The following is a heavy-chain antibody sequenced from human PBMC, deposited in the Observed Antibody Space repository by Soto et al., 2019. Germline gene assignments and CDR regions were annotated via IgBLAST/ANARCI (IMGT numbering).Heavy chain of an antibody. Sequence: QVRLVESGGGVVQPGRSLRLSCTASGFSFSSYAMYWFRQPPGKGLEWVAVISHDGINKHYADSVKGRVTVSRDNSNHSLELQLNRLRGEATAMYYCARDMYSSDYFVKGFEPWGQGTLVTGSS. D-gene: IGHD6-19*01. CDR3: ARDMYSSDYFVKGFEP. J-gene: IGHJ5*02. CDR2: ISHDGINK. V-gene: IGHV3-30-3*01. CDR1: GFSFSSYA.